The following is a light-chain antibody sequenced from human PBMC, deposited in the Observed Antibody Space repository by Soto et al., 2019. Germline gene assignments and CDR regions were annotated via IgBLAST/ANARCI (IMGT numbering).Light chain of an antibody. CDR1: KSDIGVYVF. V-gene: IGLV2-8*01. CDR2: EVV. Sequence: QSALTQPPSASGSPGQSVTISCTGTKSDIGVYVFVSWYQHHPGKAPRLIIYEVVQRPSGVPDRFSGSKSGNTASLTVSGLQAADEADYFCKSYASSNTYVFGSGTKLTVL. CDR3: KSYASSNTYV. J-gene: IGLJ1*01.